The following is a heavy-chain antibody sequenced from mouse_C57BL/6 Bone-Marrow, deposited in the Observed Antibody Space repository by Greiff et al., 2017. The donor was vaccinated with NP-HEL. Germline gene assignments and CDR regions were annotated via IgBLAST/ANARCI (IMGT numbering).Heavy chain of an antibody. V-gene: IGHV10-1*01. CDR1: GFSFNTYA. CDR2: IRSKSNNYAT. D-gene: IGHD2-4*01. J-gene: IGHJ2*01. Sequence: EVKLVESGGGLVQPKGSLKLSCAASGFSFNTYAMNWVRQAPGKGLEWVARIRSKSNNYATYYADSVKDRFTISRDDSESMLYLQMNNLKTEDTAMYYCVRGWYYDYGFDYWGQGTTLTVSS. CDR3: VRGWYYDYGFDY.